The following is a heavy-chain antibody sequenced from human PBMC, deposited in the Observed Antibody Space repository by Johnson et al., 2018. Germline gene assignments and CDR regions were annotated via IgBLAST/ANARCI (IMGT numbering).Heavy chain of an antibody. D-gene: IGHD3-22*01. Sequence: VQLVESGGGLVQPGGSLKLSCAASGFTFSGSAMHWVRQASGKGLEWVGRLRSKTDGGTTDYAAPVKGRFNISRDDSKNTLYLQMNSLRVEDTGVYYWANVPTRRRGYFQHGGQGTLVTVAS. J-gene: IGHJ1*01. CDR3: ANVPTRRRGYFQH. CDR1: GFTFSGSA. V-gene: IGHV3-15*05. CDR2: LRSKTDGGTT.